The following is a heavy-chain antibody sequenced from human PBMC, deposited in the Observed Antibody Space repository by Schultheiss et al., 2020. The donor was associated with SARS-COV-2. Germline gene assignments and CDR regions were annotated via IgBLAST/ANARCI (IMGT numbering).Heavy chain of an antibody. CDR3: ARGEYSTGYMDV. CDR2: IWYDGSNK. Sequence: GGSLRLSCAASGFTFSSYGMHWVRQAPGKGLEWVAVIWYDGSNKYYADSVKGRFTISRDNAKNSLYLQMNSLRDEDTAVYYCARGEYSTGYMDVWGKGTTVTVSS. J-gene: IGHJ6*03. D-gene: IGHD6-6*01. V-gene: IGHV3-33*08. CDR1: GFTFSSYG.